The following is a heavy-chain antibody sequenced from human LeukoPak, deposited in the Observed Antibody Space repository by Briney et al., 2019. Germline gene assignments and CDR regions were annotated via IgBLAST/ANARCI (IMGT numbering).Heavy chain of an antibody. CDR1: GYTFTSYY. J-gene: IGHJ4*02. V-gene: IGHV1-46*01. D-gene: IGHD3-10*01. CDR3: ARRNHGITMVRGVITIDY. CDR2: INPSGGST. Sequence: GASVKVSCKASGYTFTSYYMHWVRQAPGQGLEWMGIINPSGGSTNYAQKLQGRVTMTTDTSTSTAYMELRSLRSDDTAVYYCARRNHGITMVRGVITIDYWGQGTLVTVSS.